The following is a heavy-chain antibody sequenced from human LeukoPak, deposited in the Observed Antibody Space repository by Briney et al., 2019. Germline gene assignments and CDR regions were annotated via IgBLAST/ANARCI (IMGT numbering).Heavy chain of an antibody. CDR2: ISSSSNTI. D-gene: IGHD4-17*01. CDR3: ARGYGLADY. CDR1: GFTFSSYS. J-gene: IGHJ4*02. V-gene: IGHV3-48*01. Sequence: GGSLRLSCAASGFTFSSYSMNWVRQAPGKGLEWVSYISSSSNTIYYADSVRGRFTISRDNAKNSLYLQMNSLRAEDTAVYYCARGYGLADYWGQGTLVTVSS.